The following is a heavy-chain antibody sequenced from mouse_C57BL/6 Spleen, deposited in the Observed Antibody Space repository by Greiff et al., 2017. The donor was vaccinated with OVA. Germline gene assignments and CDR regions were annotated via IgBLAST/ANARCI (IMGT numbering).Heavy chain of an antibody. CDR3: ARSYYYGSSHRYAMDY. V-gene: IGHV1-18*01. Sequence: VQLQQSGPELVKPGASVKIPCKASGYTFTDYNMDWVKQSHGKSLEWIGDINPNNGGTIYNQKFKGKATLTVDKSSSTAYMELRSLTSEDTAVYYCARSYYYGSSHRYAMDYWGQGTSVTVSS. J-gene: IGHJ4*01. D-gene: IGHD1-1*01. CDR2: INPNNGGT. CDR1: GYTFTDYN.